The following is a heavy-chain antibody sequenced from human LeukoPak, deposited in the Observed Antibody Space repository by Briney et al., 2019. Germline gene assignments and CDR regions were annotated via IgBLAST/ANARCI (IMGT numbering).Heavy chain of an antibody. V-gene: IGHV4-59*12. J-gene: IGHJ4*02. CDR1: GGSISSYY. CDR2: IYYSGST. Sequence: SETLSLTCTVSGGSISSYYWSWIRQPPGKGLEWIGYIYYSGSTNYNPSLKSRVTMSVDTSKNQFSLKLSSVTAAGTAVYYCAREGGTEFDYWGQGTLVTGSS. D-gene: IGHD1-1*01. CDR3: AREGGTEFDY.